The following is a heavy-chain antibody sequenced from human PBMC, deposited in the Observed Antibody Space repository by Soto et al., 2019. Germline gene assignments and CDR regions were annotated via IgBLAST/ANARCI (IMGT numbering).Heavy chain of an antibody. D-gene: IGHD1-1*01. J-gene: IGHJ4*02. CDR2: ISAHNGNT. CDR1: GYAFTTYG. CDR3: ARGRYGDY. Sequence: QVHLVQSGAEVKKPGTSVKVSCKGSGYAFTTYGITWVRQAPGQGLEWMGWISAHNGNTNYAQKLQGRVTVTRDTSTSTAYMELSSLRSDDTAVYYCARGRYGDYWGQGALVTVSS. V-gene: IGHV1-18*01.